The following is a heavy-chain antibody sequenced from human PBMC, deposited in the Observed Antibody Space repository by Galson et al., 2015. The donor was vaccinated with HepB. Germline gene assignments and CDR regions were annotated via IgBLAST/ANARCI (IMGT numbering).Heavy chain of an antibody. J-gene: IGHJ4*02. CDR2: IKQDGSEK. D-gene: IGHD1-26*01. CDR3: ARGPRATRGLYYFDY. CDR1: GFTFSSYW. V-gene: IGHV3-7*03. Sequence: SLRLSCAASGFTFSSYWMSWVRQAPGKGLEWVANIKQDGSEKYYVDSVKGRFTISRDNAKNSLYLQMNSLRAEDTAVYYCARGPRATRGLYYFDYWGQGTLVTVSS.